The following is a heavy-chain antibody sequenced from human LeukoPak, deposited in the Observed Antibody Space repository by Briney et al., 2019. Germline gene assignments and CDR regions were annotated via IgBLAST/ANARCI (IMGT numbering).Heavy chain of an antibody. CDR1: AFTFSTYA. CDR3: AKGSATPY. J-gene: IGHJ4*02. D-gene: IGHD1-26*01. V-gene: IGHV3-30-3*01. Sequence: GGSLRLSCAASAFTFSTYAMHWVRQAPGKGLEWVAVISYDGTNKYYADSVKGRFTISRDNSKNTLYLQMNSLRAEDTAVYYCAKGSATPYWGQGTLVTVST. CDR2: ISYDGTNK.